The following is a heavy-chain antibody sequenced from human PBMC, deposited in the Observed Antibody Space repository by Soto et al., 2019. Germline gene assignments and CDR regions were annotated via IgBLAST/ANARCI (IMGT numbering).Heavy chain of an antibody. Sequence: LRESLAIWWKGSGYSFTSYWIGWVRQMPGKGLEWMGIIYPSDSDTRYGPSFQGQVTLSAAKSTITAYLQWSSLKASDTAMYYCASLATDAVNWELLPNRFDPWGQATLVNVSS. CDR2: IYPSDSDT. J-gene: IGHJ5*02. D-gene: IGHD7-27*01. CDR1: GYSFTSYW. CDR3: ASLATDAVNWELLPNRFDP. V-gene: IGHV5-51*01.